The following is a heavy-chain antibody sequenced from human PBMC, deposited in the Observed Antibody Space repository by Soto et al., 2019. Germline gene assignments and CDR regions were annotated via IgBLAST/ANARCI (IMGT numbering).Heavy chain of an antibody. CDR3: ARMGDVPYYYYGMDV. D-gene: IGHD3-16*01. CDR2: INGYNGNT. J-gene: IGHJ6*02. Sequence: QVQLVQSGAEVKKPGASVKVSCKATGYTFTSYGITWVRRAPGQGLEWLGWINGYNGNTNYAQKLQGRVTMTTDTSTSTAYMELRSLRSDDTAVYYCARMGDVPYYYYGMDVWGQGTTGTVSS. CDR1: GYTFTSYG. V-gene: IGHV1-18*01.